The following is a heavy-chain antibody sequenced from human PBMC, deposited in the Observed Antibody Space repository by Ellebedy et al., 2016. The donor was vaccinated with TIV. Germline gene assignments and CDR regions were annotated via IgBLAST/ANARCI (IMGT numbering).Heavy chain of an antibody. D-gene: IGHD1-1*01. CDR3: AGDPYRSYGMDV. V-gene: IGHV4-4*07. Sequence: MPGGSLRLSCTVSGGSISSHYWSSIRQPAGKGLEWIGRPHIGGGTNYNPSLRSRVAISLDTSKNQFSLKLSSMTAADTAVYYCAGDPYRSYGMDVWGQGTTVTVSS. CDR2: PHIGGGT. J-gene: IGHJ6*02. CDR1: GGSISSHY.